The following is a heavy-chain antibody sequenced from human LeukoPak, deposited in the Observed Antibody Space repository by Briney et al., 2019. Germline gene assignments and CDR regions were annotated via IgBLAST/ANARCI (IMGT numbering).Heavy chain of an antibody. CDR1: GYTFTSYY. V-gene: IGHV1-46*01. J-gene: IGHJ4*02. Sequence: ASVKVSCKASGYTFTSYYVDWVRQAPGQGLEWLGIINPNVGSTNYAQKFQGRVTLTSDTSTSTVYMELSRLRSDDTAVYYCARDTTTIFRITMVRGVTRDYWGQGTLVTVSS. CDR3: ARDTTTIFRITMVRGVTRDY. D-gene: IGHD3-10*01. CDR2: INPNVGST.